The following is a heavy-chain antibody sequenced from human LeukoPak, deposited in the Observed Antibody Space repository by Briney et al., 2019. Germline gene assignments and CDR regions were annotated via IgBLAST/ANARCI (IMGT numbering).Heavy chain of an antibody. V-gene: IGHV3-66*01. J-gene: IGHJ2*01. D-gene: IGHD3-10*01. CDR1: GFTVSATY. CDR2: IYSGGTT. CDR3: ARGAGGTLIRGVIIDLYFDL. Sequence: GSLRLSCIASGFTVSATYMNWVRQTPGKGLEWVSIIYSGGTTDYADSVKGRFTISRDNSKNTLYLQMSSLRAEDLAVYYCARGAGGTLIRGVIIDLYFDLWGRGTLVTVSS.